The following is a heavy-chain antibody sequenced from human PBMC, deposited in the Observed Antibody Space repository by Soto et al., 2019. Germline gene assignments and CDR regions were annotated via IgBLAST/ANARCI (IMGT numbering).Heavy chain of an antibody. CDR1: ELTFSTNV. J-gene: IGHJ4*02. CDR2: ISASGSNG. CDR3: AKGDSDYYFDS. D-gene: IGHD4-4*01. V-gene: IGHV3-23*01. Sequence: WGSLRLSCTASELTFSTNVMAWFRQAPGRGLEWVSGISASGSNGFYTDSVKGRFIIARDNSKNTLYLQMNSLRVDDTALYFCAKGDSDYYFDSLGQGTLVTVSS.